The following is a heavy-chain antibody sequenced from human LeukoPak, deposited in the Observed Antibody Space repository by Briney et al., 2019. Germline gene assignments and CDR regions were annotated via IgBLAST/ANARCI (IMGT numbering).Heavy chain of an antibody. J-gene: IGHJ4*02. CDR3: AKGIAAAGYYFGY. CDR2: ISGSGGST. Sequence: GRSLRLSCAASGFTFSSYDMHWVRQAPGKGLEWVSAISGSGGSTYYADSVKGRFTISRDNSKNTLYLQMNSLRAEDTAVYYCAKGIAAAGYYFGYWGQGTLVTVSS. D-gene: IGHD6-13*01. CDR1: GFTFSSYD. V-gene: IGHV3-23*01.